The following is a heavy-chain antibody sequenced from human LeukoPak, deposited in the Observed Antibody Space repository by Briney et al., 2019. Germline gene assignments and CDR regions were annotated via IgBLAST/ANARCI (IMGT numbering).Heavy chain of an antibody. J-gene: IGHJ3*02. CDR3: AKVVVPAAPGGAFDI. CDR2: INWNGGST. D-gene: IGHD2-2*01. V-gene: IGHV3-20*04. CDR1: GFSFDDYG. Sequence: GGSLRLSCAASGFSFDDYGMSWVRQAPGKGLEWVSGINWNGGSTGYADSVKGRFTISRDNSKNTLYLQMNSLRAEDTAVYYCAKVVVPAAPGGAFDIWGQGTMVTVSS.